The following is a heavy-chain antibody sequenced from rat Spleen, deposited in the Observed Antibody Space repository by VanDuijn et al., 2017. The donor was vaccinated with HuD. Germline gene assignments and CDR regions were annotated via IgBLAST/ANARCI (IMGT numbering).Heavy chain of an antibody. CDR1: GFTFSDYG. Sequence: EVQLVESGGALVQPGRSLKLSCAASGFTFSDYGVAWVRQAPTTGLEWVATISYEGSSTYYGDSLKGRFTISRDNAKSTLYLQMNSLRSEDTATYYCARHRGILRIYWYFDFWGQGTLVTVSS. D-gene: IGHD1-6*01. CDR3: ARHRGILRIYWYFDF. V-gene: IGHV5-22*01. J-gene: IGHJ3*01. CDR2: ISYEGSST.